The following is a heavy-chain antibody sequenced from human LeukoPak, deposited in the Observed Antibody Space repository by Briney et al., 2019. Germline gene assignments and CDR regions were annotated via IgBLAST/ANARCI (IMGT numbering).Heavy chain of an antibody. J-gene: IGHJ4*02. D-gene: IGHD1-26*01. Sequence: GALRLSCAASGFTFSSYSMNWVRQAPGKGLEWVSSISSSSSYIYYADSVKGRFTISRDNAKNSLYLQMNSLKTDDTAVYYCTTDSAGATWRFFDYWGQGTLVTVSS. CDR2: ISSSSSYI. CDR3: TTDSAGATWRFFDY. V-gene: IGHV3-21*03. CDR1: GFTFSSYS.